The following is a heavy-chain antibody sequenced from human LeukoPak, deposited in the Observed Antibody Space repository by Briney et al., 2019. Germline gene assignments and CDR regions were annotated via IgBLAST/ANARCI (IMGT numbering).Heavy chain of an antibody. J-gene: IGHJ4*02. V-gene: IGHV3-23*01. Sequence: GGSLRLSCAASGFTLSSYAMTWVRQAPGRGLEWVSSVDGGGGGTYYADSVKGRFTISRDNSKDTLYLQMNGLRAEDTAVYYCAKDTPFGGYWGQGTLVTVSS. D-gene: IGHD3-16*01. CDR1: GFTLSSYA. CDR2: VDGGGGGT. CDR3: AKDTPFGGY.